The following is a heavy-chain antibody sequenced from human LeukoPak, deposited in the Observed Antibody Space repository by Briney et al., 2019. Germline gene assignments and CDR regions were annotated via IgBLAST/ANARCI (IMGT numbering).Heavy chain of an antibody. V-gene: IGHV1-8*03. Sequence: ASVKVSCKASGYTFTNYEINWVRQATGQGLEWMGWMNPNSGNTGYAQKFQGRVTITRNTSISTAYMELSSLRSEDTAVYYCARGGCTNGVCYTDYYYMDVWGKGTTVTVSS. CDR3: ARGGCTNGVCYTDYYYMDV. CDR2: MNPNSGNT. CDR1: GYTFTNYE. D-gene: IGHD2-8*01. J-gene: IGHJ6*03.